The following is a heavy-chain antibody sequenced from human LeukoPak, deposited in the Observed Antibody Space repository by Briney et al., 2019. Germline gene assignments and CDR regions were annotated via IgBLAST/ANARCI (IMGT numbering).Heavy chain of an antibody. CDR3: ARERVGATPDAFDI. J-gene: IGHJ3*02. V-gene: IGHV1-2*02. CDR2: INPNSGGT. D-gene: IGHD1-26*01. CDR1: GYTFTGYY. Sequence: GASVTVSCKASGYTFTGYYMHWVRQAPGQGLEWMGWINPNSGGTNYAQKFQGRVTMTRDTSISTAYMELSRLRSDDTAVYYCARERVGATPDAFDIWGQGTMVTVSS.